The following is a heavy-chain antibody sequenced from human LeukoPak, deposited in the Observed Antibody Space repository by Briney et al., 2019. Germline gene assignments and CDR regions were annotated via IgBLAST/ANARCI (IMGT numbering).Heavy chain of an antibody. CDR2: IHYRGTT. CDR1: GGSISTSISY. CDR3: VRYYTGDYQGSRFFDY. V-gene: IGHV4-39*01. J-gene: IGHJ4*02. Sequence: SETLSLTCPVAGGSISTSISYWDWIRQPPGKGLEWIATIHYRGTTYYNPSLKSRVTISVDTSKNQLTLKVISVTASDAAVYYCVRYYTGDYQGSRFFDYWGQGTLVTVSS. D-gene: IGHD4-17*01.